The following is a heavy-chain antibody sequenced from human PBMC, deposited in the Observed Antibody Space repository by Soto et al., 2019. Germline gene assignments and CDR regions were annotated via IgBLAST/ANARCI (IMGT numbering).Heavy chain of an antibody. J-gene: IGHJ3*02. V-gene: IGHV4-61*01. CDR3: ARDSYYYGSSGYDAFDI. D-gene: IGHD3-22*01. CDR2: IYYSGST. Sequence: QVQLQESGPGLVKPSETLSLTCTVSGGSVSSGSYYWSWIRQPPGKGLEWIGYIYYSGSTNYNPHLKRRFTISVDTSKNQFSLKLSSVNAADTAVYYCARDSYYYGSSGYDAFDIWGQGTMVTVSS. CDR1: GGSVSSGSYY.